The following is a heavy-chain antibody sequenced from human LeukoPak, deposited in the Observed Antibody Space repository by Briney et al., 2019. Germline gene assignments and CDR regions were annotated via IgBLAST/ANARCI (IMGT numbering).Heavy chain of an antibody. J-gene: IGHJ4*02. D-gene: IGHD1-26*01. Sequence: SETLSLTCTVSGGSINSHYWSWVRQPPGKGLVWIGYISYSGNTNYNPSLKSRVTISMHTSKNQLSLKLNSVTAADTAVYYCATTTIRLGYWGQGTLVTVSS. CDR3: ATTTIRLGY. V-gene: IGHV4-59*11. CDR2: ISYSGNT. CDR1: GGSINSHY.